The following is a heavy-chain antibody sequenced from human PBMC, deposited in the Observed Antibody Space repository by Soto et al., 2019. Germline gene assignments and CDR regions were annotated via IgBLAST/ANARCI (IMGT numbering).Heavy chain of an antibody. D-gene: IGHD5-12*01. V-gene: IGHV1-3*05. CDR1: GYTFITYL. J-gene: IGHJ4*02. CDR2: VNAGTGAT. Sequence: QVQIVQSGAEERKPGASVKISCRTSGYTFITYLIHWVRQAPGQTHEWMGWVNAGTGATKYSQKFQGRVTFSRDTSARTAYIELSRLTSEDTAVYYCARGSGPAVADWGQGTLVTVSS. CDR3: ARGSGPAVAD.